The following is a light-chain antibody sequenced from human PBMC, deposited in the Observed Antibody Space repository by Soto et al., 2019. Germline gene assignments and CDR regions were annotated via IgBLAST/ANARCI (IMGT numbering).Light chain of an antibody. V-gene: IGLV2-23*01. CDR2: EGS. J-gene: IGLJ1*01. CDR3: CSYAGSSTLYV. CDR1: SSDVGSYNL. Sequence: QSALTQPASVSGSPGQSTTISCTGTSSDVGSYNLVSWYQQHPGKAPKLMIYEGSKRPSGVSNRFSGSKSGNTASLTISGLQAEDEADYYCCSYAGSSTLYVFGTGTRSPS.